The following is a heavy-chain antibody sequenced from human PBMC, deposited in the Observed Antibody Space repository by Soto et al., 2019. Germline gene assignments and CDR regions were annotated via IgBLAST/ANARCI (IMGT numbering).Heavy chain of an antibody. J-gene: IGHJ4*02. CDR2: SNSDGTTT. CDR1: GFTFNNCW. Sequence: EVQLVESGGGLVQPGGSLRLSCAASGFTFNNCWMYWVRQTPEKGLVWVSGSNSDGTTTIYADSVKGRFTISRDNAKNTLYLQMYSLTVEDTAIYYCVRDIRWGQGTLVTVSS. CDR3: VRDIR. V-gene: IGHV3-74*01.